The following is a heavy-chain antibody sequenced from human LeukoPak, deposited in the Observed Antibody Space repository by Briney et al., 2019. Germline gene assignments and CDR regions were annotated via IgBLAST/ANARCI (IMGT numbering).Heavy chain of an antibody. V-gene: IGHV3-23*01. CDR1: GFPFSSYA. D-gene: IGHD4-17*01. CDR2: ISGSGGST. Sequence: GRSLRLSCAASGFPFSSYAMSWARQAPGKGLEWVSAISGSGGSTYYADSVKGRFTISRDNSKNTLYLQMNSLRAEDTAVYYCANPQNDGDSGYWGQGTLVTVSS. J-gene: IGHJ4*02. CDR3: ANPQNDGDSGY.